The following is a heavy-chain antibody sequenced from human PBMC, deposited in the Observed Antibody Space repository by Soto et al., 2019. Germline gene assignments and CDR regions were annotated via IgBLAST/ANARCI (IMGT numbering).Heavy chain of an antibody. CDR2: IIPIFGTA. Sequence: QVQLVQSGAEVKKPGSSVKVSCKASGGTFSSYAISWVRQAPGQGLEWMGGIIPIFGTANYAQKFQGRVTITADESTSTAYMELSSLRAEDTAVYYCARERTYYDFWSGYSDYWGQGTLVTFSP. J-gene: IGHJ4*02. CDR1: GGTFSSYA. V-gene: IGHV1-69*01. CDR3: ARERTYYDFWSGYSDY. D-gene: IGHD3-3*01.